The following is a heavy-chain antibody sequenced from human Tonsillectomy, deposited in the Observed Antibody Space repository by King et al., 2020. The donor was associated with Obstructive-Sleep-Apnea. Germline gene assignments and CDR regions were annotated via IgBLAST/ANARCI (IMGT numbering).Heavy chain of an antibody. CDR3: ARFPRSYCSSTRCYVHYYGLDV. J-gene: IGHJ6*02. D-gene: IGHD2-2*01. CDR2: IDPRDSYT. V-gene: IGHV5-10-1*01. Sequence: VQLVESGAEVKKPGESLRISCKGSGYSFTNYWISWVRQLPGKGLEWMGRIDPRDSYTNYSPSFQGHVTISAEKSISTAYLQWSSLKAPDTAMYYCARFPRSYCSSTRCYVHYYGLDVWGQGTTVTVSS. CDR1: GYSFTNYW.